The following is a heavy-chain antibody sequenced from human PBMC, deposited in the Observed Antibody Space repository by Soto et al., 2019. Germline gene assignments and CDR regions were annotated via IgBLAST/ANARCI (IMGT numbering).Heavy chain of an antibody. CDR3: ARPWRIAAAGTEAFDI. CDR2: MNPNSGNT. D-gene: IGHD6-13*01. Sequence: GASVKVSCKASGYTFTSYDINWVRQATGEGLEWMGWMNPNSGNTGYAQKFQGRVTMTRNTSISTAYMELSSLRSEDTAVYYCARPWRIAAAGTEAFDIWGQGTMVTVSS. V-gene: IGHV1-8*01. J-gene: IGHJ3*02. CDR1: GYTFTSYD.